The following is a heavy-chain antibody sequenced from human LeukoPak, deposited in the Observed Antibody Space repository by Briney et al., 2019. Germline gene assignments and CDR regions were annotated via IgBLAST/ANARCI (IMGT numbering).Heavy chain of an antibody. Sequence: PSETLSLTCTVSDDSIRKLRNYYWSWIRQPAGKGLGGIGRVYSRGNTTYNPSLKSRVAMAVDKSKHQLSLKLTSVTAADTAVYYCAIHSYGCEEHEDCWGQGLMVTVSS. CDR2: VYSRGNT. V-gene: IGHV4-4*07. J-gene: IGHJ4*02. D-gene: IGHD5-18*01. CDR3: AIHSYGCEEHEDC. CDR1: DDSIRKLRNYY.